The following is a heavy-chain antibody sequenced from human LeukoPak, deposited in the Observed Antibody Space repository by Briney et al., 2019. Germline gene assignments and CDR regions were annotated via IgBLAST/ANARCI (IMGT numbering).Heavy chain of an antibody. Sequence: PSETLSLTCIVSGGSISSSSYYWGWIRQPPGKGLEWIGSIYYSGSTYYNPSLKSRVTISVDMSKNQFSLKLSSVTAADTAVYYCASGGSCSALCLGNYWGQGTLVTVSS. CDR2: IYYSGST. D-gene: IGHD2-15*01. CDR3: ASGGSCSALCLGNY. J-gene: IGHJ4*02. V-gene: IGHV4-39*01. CDR1: GGSISSSSYY.